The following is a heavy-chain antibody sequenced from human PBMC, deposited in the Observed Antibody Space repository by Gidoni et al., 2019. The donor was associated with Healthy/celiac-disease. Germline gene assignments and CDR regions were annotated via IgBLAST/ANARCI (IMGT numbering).Heavy chain of an antibody. J-gene: IGHJ5*02. CDR2: ISSSSSYI. CDR1: GFTFSSYS. CDR3: ARGYGDQLTGRFDP. D-gene: IGHD4-17*01. V-gene: IGHV3-21*01. Sequence: EVQLVESGGGLVKPGGSLRLSCAASGFTFSSYSMNWVRQAPGKGLEWVSSISSSSSYIYYADSVKGRFTISRDNAKNSLYLQMNSLRAEDTAVYYCARGYGDQLTGRFDPWGQGTLVTVSS.